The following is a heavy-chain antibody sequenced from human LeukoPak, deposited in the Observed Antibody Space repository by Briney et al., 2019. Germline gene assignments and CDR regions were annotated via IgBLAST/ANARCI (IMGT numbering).Heavy chain of an antibody. CDR3: ARDPDDYWYFDL. J-gene: IGHJ2*01. V-gene: IGHV4-4*07. CDR1: GASITSFH. Sequence: SETLSLTCTVSGASITSFHWTWIRQPAGKGLEWIGLIYSSGSTIYNPSLQSRVTVSVDTSKNQISLKLSSVTAADTAVYYCARDPDDYWYFDLWGRGTLVTVSS. CDR2: IYSSGST.